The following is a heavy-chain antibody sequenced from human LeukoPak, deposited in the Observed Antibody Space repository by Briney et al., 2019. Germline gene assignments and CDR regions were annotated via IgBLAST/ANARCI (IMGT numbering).Heavy chain of an antibody. J-gene: IGHJ1*01. D-gene: IGHD6-13*01. Sequence: GGSLRLSCAASGFTFDDYAMYWVRQAPGKGLEWVSLITGGGGSTYYADSVKGRFTISRDNSKNTLYLQLNSLRAEDTAVYFCASSSWSSEYFHYWGQGTLVTVSS. V-gene: IGHV3-43*02. CDR2: ITGGGGST. CDR1: GFTFDDYA. CDR3: ASSSWSSEYFHY.